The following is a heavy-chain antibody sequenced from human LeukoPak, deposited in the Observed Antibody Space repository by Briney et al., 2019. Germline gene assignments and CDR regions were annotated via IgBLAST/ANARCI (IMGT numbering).Heavy chain of an antibody. J-gene: IGHJ6*03. CDR2: ISSSSSYI. D-gene: IGHD6-19*01. CDR3: ARASIAVPPETYYYYMDV. Sequence: GGSLRLSCAASGFTFSSYSMNWVRQAPGKGLEWVSSISSSSSYIYYADSVKGRFTISRDNAKNSLYLQMNSLRAEDTAVYYCARASIAVPPETYYYYMDVWGKGTTVTVSS. V-gene: IGHV3-21*01. CDR1: GFTFSSYS.